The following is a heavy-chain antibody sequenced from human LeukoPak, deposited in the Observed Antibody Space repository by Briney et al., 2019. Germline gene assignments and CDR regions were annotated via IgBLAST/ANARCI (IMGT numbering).Heavy chain of an antibody. CDR3: ARVHGDYGPHWYFDL. J-gene: IGHJ2*01. CDR2: IYYSGST. V-gene: IGHV4-59*01. D-gene: IGHD4-17*01. Sequence: SETLSLTCTVSGGSISSYYWSWIRQPPGKGLEWIGYIYYSGSTNYNPSLKSRVTISVDTSKNQFSLKLSSVTAADTAVYYCARVHGDYGPHWYFDLWGRGTLVTVSS. CDR1: GGSISSYY.